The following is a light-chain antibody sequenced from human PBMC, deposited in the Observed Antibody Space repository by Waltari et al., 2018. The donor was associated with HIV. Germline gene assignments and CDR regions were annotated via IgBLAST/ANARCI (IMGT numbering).Light chain of an antibody. CDR2: AVS. CDR3: QQLKTDPVT. V-gene: IGKV1-9*01. Sequence: IPLTQSPSFLSASVGDRVRITCRATQAVGSDLAWYQKKPGKAPNLLIYAVSVLQSGVPSRCSGSRSETEVTLASSGLQPEDLATDYCQQLKTDPVTFGGGTKVDSK. CDR1: QAVGSD. J-gene: IGKJ4*01.